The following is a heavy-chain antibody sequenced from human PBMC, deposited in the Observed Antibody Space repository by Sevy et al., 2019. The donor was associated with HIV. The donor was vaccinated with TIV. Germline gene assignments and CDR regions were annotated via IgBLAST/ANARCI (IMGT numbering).Heavy chain of an antibody. Sequence: GGSLRLSCAASEFTFSSYAMSWVRQAPGKGLEWVSAISGSGGSTYYADSVKGRFTISRDNSKNTLYLQMNSLRAEDTAVYYCARPSGGRGAQLDYWGQGTLVTVSS. CDR2: ISGSGGST. CDR1: EFTFSSYA. D-gene: IGHD3-10*01. J-gene: IGHJ4*02. CDR3: ARPSGGRGAQLDY. V-gene: IGHV3-23*01.